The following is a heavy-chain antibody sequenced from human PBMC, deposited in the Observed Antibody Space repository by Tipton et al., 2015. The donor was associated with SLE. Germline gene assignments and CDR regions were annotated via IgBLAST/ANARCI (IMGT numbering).Heavy chain of an antibody. CDR2: ISSDGSYK. J-gene: IGHJ4*02. CDR3: ARGGCGGECYTYHFDS. CDR1: GFMFSSYV. V-gene: IGHV3-30*03. D-gene: IGHD2-21*01. Sequence: SLRLSCAASGFMFSSYVMYWVRQAPGKGLEWVGGISSDGSYKYDADSVKGRITISRDNSKSTLYLQLDSLRLEDTAVYYCARGGCGGECYTYHFDSWGQGTLVTVSS.